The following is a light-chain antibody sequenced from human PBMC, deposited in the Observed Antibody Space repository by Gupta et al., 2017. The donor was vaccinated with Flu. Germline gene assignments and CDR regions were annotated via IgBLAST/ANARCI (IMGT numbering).Light chain of an antibody. CDR1: QSVSSY. CDR2: GAS. J-gene: IGKJ3*01. Sequence: ATLSVSPGERATRSCRASQSVSSYLAWYQQKPDHAPRLLIYGASTRARGIPARFSGSGCGTYFPLTISSRQSEDFAVYYCQQYNNRPPITFGRGTKVDIK. CDR3: QQYNNRPPIT. V-gene: IGKV3-15*01.